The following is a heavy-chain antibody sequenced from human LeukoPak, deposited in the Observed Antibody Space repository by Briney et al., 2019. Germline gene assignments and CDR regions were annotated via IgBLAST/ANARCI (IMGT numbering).Heavy chain of an antibody. J-gene: IGHJ6*03. CDR1: GFTFSSYW. CDR3: ASGGGGSYMDV. Sequence: PGGSLRLSCAPSGFTFSSYWMHWVRQAPGKGLVWVSRINTDGSSTNYADSVKGRFTISRDNAKNTLYRQMNSLRADDTAVYYCASGGGGSYMDVWGKGTTVIVSS. D-gene: IGHD2-15*01. V-gene: IGHV3-74*01. CDR2: INTDGSST.